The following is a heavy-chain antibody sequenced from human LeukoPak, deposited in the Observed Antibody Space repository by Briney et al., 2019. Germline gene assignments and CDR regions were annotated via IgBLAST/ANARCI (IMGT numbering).Heavy chain of an antibody. V-gene: IGHV3-48*04. J-gene: IGHJ4*02. Sequence: GALRLSCAASGFTFSRYSMNWVRQAPGKGLEWVSYISGSGSPIDYADSVKGRFTISRDNAKNSLYLQMNSLRAEDTAVYYCARDAGKGFDYWGQGALVTVSS. CDR1: GFTFSRYS. CDR3: ARDAGKGFDY. CDR2: ISGSGSPI.